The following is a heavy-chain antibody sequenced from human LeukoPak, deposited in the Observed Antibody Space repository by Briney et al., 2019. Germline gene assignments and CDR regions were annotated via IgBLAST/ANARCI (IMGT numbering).Heavy chain of an antibody. CDR3: ARATARWRGDYYYMDV. V-gene: IGHV3-11*04. CDR2: ISSSGSTI. J-gene: IGHJ6*03. Sequence: GGSLRLSCAASGFTFSDYYMSWIRQAPGKGLEWVSYISSSGSTIYYADSVKGRFTISRDNAKNSLYLQMNSLRAEDTAVYYCARATARWRGDYYYMDVWGKGTTVTVSS. D-gene: IGHD2-21*02. CDR1: GFTFSDYY.